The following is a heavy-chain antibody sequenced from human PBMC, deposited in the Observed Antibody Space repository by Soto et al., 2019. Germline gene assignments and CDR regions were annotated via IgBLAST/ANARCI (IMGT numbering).Heavy chain of an antibody. CDR2: ISTYSGDA. V-gene: IGHV1-18*01. J-gene: IGHJ5*02. Sequence: ASVKVSCKASGYTFFTYGISWVRQAPGQGLEWMGWISTYSGDAKYAQKFQGRVTMTTDTSTTTAYLELRSLRSDDTAVYYCARHHGPTTSENWFDPWGQGTLVTVSS. D-gene: IGHD5-12*01. CDR1: GYTFFTYG. CDR3: ARHHGPTTSENWFDP.